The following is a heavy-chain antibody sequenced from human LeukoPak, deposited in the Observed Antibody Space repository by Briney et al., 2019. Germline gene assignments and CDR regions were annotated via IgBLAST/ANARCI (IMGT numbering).Heavy chain of an antibody. CDR3: ARVEGKFVEKYYFDY. V-gene: IGHV1-2*02. CDR2: INPNSGGT. CDR1: GYTFTGYY. D-gene: IGHD5-24*01. Sequence: ASVKVSCKASGYTFTGYYMHCVRQAPGQRLEWMGWINPNSGGTNYAQTFQGRVTMTRDTSISTAYMELSRLRSDDTAVYYCARVEGKFVEKYYFDYWGQGTLVTVSS. J-gene: IGHJ4*02.